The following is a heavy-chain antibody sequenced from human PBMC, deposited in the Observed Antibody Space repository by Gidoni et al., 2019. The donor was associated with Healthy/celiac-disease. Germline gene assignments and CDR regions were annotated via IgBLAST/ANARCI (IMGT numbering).Heavy chain of an antibody. CDR3: AKQPRGYYYYYMDV. CDR1: GFTFSSYA. Sequence: SGFTFSSYAMSWVRQAPGKGLEWVSAISGSGGSTYYADSVKGRFTISGDNSKNTLYLQMNSLRAEDTAVYYCAKQPRGYYYYYMDVWGKGTTVTVSS. CDR2: ISGSGGST. V-gene: IGHV3-23*01. D-gene: IGHD6-19*01. J-gene: IGHJ6*03.